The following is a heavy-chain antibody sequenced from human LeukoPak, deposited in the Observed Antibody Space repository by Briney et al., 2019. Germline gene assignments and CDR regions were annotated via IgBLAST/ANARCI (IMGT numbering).Heavy chain of an antibody. CDR3: ARAPPSGRGSYRRQFDY. CDR1: GGSISSSSYY. Sequence: SETLSLTCTVSGGSISSSSYYWGWIRQPPGKGLEWIGSIYYSGSTNYNPSLKSRVTISVDTSKNQFPLKLSSVTAADTAVYYCARAPPSGRGSYRRQFDYWGQGTLVTVSS. CDR2: IYYSGST. D-gene: IGHD1-26*01. V-gene: IGHV4-39*06. J-gene: IGHJ4*02.